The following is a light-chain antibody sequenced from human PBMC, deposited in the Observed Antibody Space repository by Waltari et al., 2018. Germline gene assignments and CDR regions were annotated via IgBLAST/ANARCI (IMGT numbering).Light chain of an antibody. V-gene: IGLV2-11*01. CDR2: NVS. J-gene: IGLJ3*02. CDR3: CSYAGSYTWV. CDR1: SSDVGGYDY. Sequence: QSALTQPPSVSWSPGQPVTISCTGTSSDVGGYDYVSWYRQHPGKAPKLMIYNVSKRPSGVPDRFSGSKSGNPASLTISGLQAEDEADYYCCSYAGSYTWVFGGGTKLTVL.